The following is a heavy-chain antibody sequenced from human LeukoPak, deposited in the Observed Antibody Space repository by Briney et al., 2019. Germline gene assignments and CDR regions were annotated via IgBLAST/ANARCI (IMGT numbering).Heavy chain of an antibody. CDR1: GFSFSHYW. J-gene: IGHJ4*02. Sequence: GGSLRLTCATSGFSFSHYWMHWLRQVPGQGLVWVSRIKGDGSTTRNADSVKGRFTISRDNAKNTLYLQMNSLRVEDTAVYYCAREGLECLGSSCQRAAFDYWGQGTPVTVSS. CDR2: IKGDGSTT. D-gene: IGHD2-2*01. CDR3: AREGLECLGSSCQRAAFDY. V-gene: IGHV3-74*01.